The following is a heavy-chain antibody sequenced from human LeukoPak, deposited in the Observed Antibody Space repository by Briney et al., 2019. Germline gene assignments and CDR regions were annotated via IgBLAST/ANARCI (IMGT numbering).Heavy chain of an antibody. Sequence: GGSLRLSCAASGFTVSSSYISWVRQAPGKGLEWVSVIYAGDSTYYAGSVKGRFIISRDNSKNTVYLQMDSLRAEDTAVYYCARSYTHYDFWSGYTYQNYFDPWGQGTLVTVSS. CDR1: GFTVSSSY. CDR2: IYAGDST. D-gene: IGHD3-3*01. V-gene: IGHV3-53*01. CDR3: ARSYTHYDFWSGYTYQNYFDP. J-gene: IGHJ5*02.